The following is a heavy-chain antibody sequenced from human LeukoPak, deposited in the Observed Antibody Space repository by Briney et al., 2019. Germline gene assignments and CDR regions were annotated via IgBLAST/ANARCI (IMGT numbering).Heavy chain of an antibody. CDR2: ISSNGGST. D-gene: IGHD3-3*01. Sequence: GGSLRLSCAASGFTFSSYAMHWVRQAPGKGLEYVSAISSNGGSTYYANSVKGRFTISRDNSKNTLYLQMGSLRAEDMAVYYCARDRYYDFWSGSWFDPWGQGTLVTVYS. J-gene: IGHJ5*02. V-gene: IGHV3-64*01. CDR3: ARDRYYDFWSGSWFDP. CDR1: GFTFSSYA.